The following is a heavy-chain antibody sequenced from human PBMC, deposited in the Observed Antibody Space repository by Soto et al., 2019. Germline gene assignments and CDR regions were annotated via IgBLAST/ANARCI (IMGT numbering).Heavy chain of an antibody. D-gene: IGHD2-15*01. CDR2: IWFDGSDK. CDR1: GYTFTGYY. V-gene: IGHV3-33*01. J-gene: IGHJ3*02. CDR3: ARLYCSASSCYSVGAFDI. Sequence: QVQLVQSGAEVKKPGASVKVSCKASGYTFTGYYMHWVRQAPGQGLEWVALIWFDGSDKYYTESVKGRFTISRDNSKSTLYLQMNSLRAEDTAVYYCARLYCSASSCYSVGAFDIRGQGTMVTVSS.